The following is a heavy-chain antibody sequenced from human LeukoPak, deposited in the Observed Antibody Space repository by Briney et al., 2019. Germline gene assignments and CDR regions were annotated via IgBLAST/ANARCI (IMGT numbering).Heavy chain of an antibody. CDR2: IYYTGST. CDR1: GGSIHSYY. V-gene: IGHV4-59*08. D-gene: IGHD5-24*01. J-gene: IGHJ3*02. Sequence: SETLSLTCTVSGGSIHSYYWSWIRQSPGKGLECIGYIYYTGSTTYSPSLKSRVTISVNTSKNQFSLKLSSVTAADTAVYYCARLGHVEMSTGRAFDIWGQGTMVTVSS. CDR3: ARLGHVEMSTGRAFDI.